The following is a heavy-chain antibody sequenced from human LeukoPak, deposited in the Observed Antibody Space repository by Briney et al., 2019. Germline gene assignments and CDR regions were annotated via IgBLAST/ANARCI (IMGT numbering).Heavy chain of an antibody. Sequence: SETLSLTCTVSGGSISSFYWTWIRQPAGKGLEWIGRLLTCGSTLSNPSLQSRVNLSVVKSQNQFSLKLPAVRGPDTAVYYCARDEGSGHYDSWGQGTLVTVSS. CDR1: GGSISSFY. J-gene: IGHJ4*02. D-gene: IGHD3-3*01. V-gene: IGHV4-4*07. CDR2: LLTCGST. CDR3: ARDEGSGHYDS.